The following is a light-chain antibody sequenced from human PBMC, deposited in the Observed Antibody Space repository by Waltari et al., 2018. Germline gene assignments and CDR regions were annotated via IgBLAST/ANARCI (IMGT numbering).Light chain of an antibody. CDR3: QQYYSYLPIT. J-gene: IGKJ5*01. Sequence: AIQMTQSPSSLSASIGDRVTITCRASQGISSYLAWYQQKPGTAPKLLIYAASTLQSWVPSRFSGSGSGTDFTLTISCLQSEDFATYYCQQYYSYLPITFGQGTRLDLK. CDR1: QGISSY. CDR2: AAS. V-gene: IGKV1-8*01.